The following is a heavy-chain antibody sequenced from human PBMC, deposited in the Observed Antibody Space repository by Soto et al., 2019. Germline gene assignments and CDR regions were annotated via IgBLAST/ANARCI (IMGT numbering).Heavy chain of an antibody. D-gene: IGHD3-3*01. Sequence: EVQLLESGGGLVQPGGSLRLSCAASGFTFSTYAMTWVRQAPGKGLEWVSGISGSGGSTYYADSVKGRFTISRDNSKNTLYLQMNSLRAEDTAVYYCAKRHLATVFGVAGKSFDPWGQGTLVTVSS. CDR3: AKRHLATVFGVAGKSFDP. J-gene: IGHJ5*02. CDR1: GFTFSTYA. V-gene: IGHV3-23*01. CDR2: ISGSGGST.